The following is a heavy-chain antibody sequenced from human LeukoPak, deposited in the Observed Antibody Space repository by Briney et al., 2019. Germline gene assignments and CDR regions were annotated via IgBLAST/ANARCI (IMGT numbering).Heavy chain of an antibody. Sequence: ASVKVSCRASGYTLTNYNITWVRQAPGQGLEWMGWINTYKGDTLYAQKFQGRVAMTADTSTNTAYMELRSLRFDDTAVYYCAREFGHCYGDNCFYFFDTWGQGFRVTVSS. V-gene: IGHV1-18*01. CDR2: INTYKGDT. J-gene: IGHJ4*02. CDR3: AREFGHCYGDNCFYFFDT. CDR1: GYTLTNYN. D-gene: IGHD4-23*01.